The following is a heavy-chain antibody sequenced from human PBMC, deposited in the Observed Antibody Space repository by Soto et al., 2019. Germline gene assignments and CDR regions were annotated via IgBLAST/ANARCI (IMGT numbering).Heavy chain of an antibody. V-gene: IGHV1-69*13. J-gene: IGHJ6*02. CDR1: GGTFSSYA. CDR2: IIPIFGTA. CDR3: ARDIGSIRDIVDARGDYYGMDV. D-gene: IGHD5-12*01. Sequence: GASVKVSCKACGGTFSSYAISWVRQAPGQGLEWMGGIIPIFGTANYAQKFQGRVTITADESTSTAYMELSSLRSEDTAVYYCARDIGSIRDIVDARGDYYGMDVWGQGTTVTVSS.